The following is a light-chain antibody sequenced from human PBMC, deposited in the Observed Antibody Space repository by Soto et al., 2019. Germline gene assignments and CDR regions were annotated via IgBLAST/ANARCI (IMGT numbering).Light chain of an antibody. CDR2: EVT. CDR3: SSYTATTTRVV. J-gene: IGLJ2*01. Sequence: QSALTQPASVSGSPGQSITISCTGTSRDVGGYNYVSWYQQHPAKAPKLMIYEVTNRPSGVSNRFSGSKSGNTASLTISGLQTEDEADYYCSSYTATTTRVVFGGGTKLTVL. V-gene: IGLV2-14*01. CDR1: SRDVGGYNY.